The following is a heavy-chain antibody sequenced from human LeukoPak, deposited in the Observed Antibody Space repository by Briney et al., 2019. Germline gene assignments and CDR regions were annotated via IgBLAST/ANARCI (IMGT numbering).Heavy chain of an antibody. CDR2: ISSSSSTI. D-gene: IGHD4-11*01. J-gene: IGHJ3*02. Sequence: PGGSLRLSCAASGFTFSSYSMNWVRQAPGKGLEWVSYISSSSSTIYYADSVKGRFTISRDNAKNSLYLQMNSLRAEDTAVYYCGGTSTTVPNYAFDIWGQGTMVTVSS. CDR3: GGTSTTVPNYAFDI. V-gene: IGHV3-48*04. CDR1: GFTFSSYS.